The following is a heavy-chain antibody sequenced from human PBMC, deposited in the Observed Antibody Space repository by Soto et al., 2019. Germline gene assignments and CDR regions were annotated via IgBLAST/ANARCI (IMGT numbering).Heavy chain of an antibody. V-gene: IGHV3-15*01. CDR1: GFTFSETW. CDR2: IKSSIHGGTA. J-gene: IGHJ4*02. D-gene: IGHD6-19*01. Sequence: GGSLRLSCAASGFTFSETWMSWVRQAPGKGLEWVGRIKSSIHGGTADYAAPVKGRFTISRDDSQNMLYLQVNSLETEDTAVYYCTTVSSNRARIAVAEMLNYWGQGALVTVSS. CDR3: TTVSSNRARIAVAEMLNY.